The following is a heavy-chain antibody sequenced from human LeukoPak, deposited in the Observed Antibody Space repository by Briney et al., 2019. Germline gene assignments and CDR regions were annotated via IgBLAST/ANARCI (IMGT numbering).Heavy chain of an antibody. V-gene: IGHV1-3*01. J-gene: IGHJ6*02. Sequence: ASVKVSCKASGYTFTSYAMHWVRQAPGQRLEWMGWINAGNGNTKYSQKFQGRVTITRDTSASTAYMELSSLRSEDTAVYYCARVTYYYYGMDVWGQGTTVTVSS. CDR3: ARVTYYYYGMDV. D-gene: IGHD2-21*02. CDR2: INAGNGNT. CDR1: GYTFTSYA.